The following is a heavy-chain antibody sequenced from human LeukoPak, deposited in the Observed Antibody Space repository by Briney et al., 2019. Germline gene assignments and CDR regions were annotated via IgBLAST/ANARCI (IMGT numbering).Heavy chain of an antibody. V-gene: IGHV3-23*01. CDR1: RFTFSSYG. J-gene: IGHJ4*02. D-gene: IGHD2-15*01. CDR3: ARDSYCSGGSCYGYFDY. Sequence: GGSLRLSCAASRFTFSSYGMSWVRQAPGKGLEWVSGISGSGGSTYYADSAKGRFTISGDNSKNTLYLQMNSLRVEDTAVYYCARDSYCSGGSCYGYFDYWGQGTLVTVSS. CDR2: ISGSGGST.